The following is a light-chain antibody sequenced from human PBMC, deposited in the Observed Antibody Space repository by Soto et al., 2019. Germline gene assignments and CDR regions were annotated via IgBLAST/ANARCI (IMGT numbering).Light chain of an antibody. Sequence: EIVMTQSPDTLSVSPGERATLSCRASQSVSSNLAWYQQKPGQAPRLLIYDASTRAPGFPARFSGSGSGTEFTLTISSLQSEDFSVYYCHHYNSWPYTFGQWTKVEIK. CDR3: HHYNSWPYT. CDR1: QSVSSN. J-gene: IGKJ2*01. V-gene: IGKV3-15*01. CDR2: DAS.